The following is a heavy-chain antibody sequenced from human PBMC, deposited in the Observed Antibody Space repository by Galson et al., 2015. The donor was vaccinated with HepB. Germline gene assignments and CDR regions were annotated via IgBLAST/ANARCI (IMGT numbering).Heavy chain of an antibody. CDR2: IWYDGSGN. V-gene: IGHV3-33*01. Sequence: SLRLSCAASGFTFSSYGMHWVRQAPGKGLEWVAVIWYDGSGNYYADSVKGRFTISKDNSKNTLYLQMNSLRAEDTAVYYCARVRGYCGGDCYGFDAFDIWGQGTMVTVSS. J-gene: IGHJ3*02. CDR3: ARVRGYCGGDCYGFDAFDI. D-gene: IGHD2-21*02. CDR1: GFTFSSYG.